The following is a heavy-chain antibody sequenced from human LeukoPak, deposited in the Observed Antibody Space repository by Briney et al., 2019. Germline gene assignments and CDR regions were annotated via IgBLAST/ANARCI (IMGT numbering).Heavy chain of an antibody. J-gene: IGHJ3*02. V-gene: IGHV3-30*03. Sequence: GGSLRLACAASGFTFSDYYMSWIRQAPGKGLEWAAVISYDGSNKYYADSVKGRFTISRDNSKNTLYVQMNSLRSEDTAVYYCARGGITMIGDAFDIWGQGTMVTVSS. D-gene: IGHD3-22*01. CDR3: ARGGITMIGDAFDI. CDR1: GFTFSDYY. CDR2: ISYDGSNK.